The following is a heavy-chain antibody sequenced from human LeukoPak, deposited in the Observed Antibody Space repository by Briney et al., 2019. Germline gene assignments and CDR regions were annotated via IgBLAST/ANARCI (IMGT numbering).Heavy chain of an antibody. V-gene: IGHV3-21*01. CDR3: AGVSVAGSVIDAFDM. CDR2: ISGSSVYR. D-gene: IGHD6-19*01. CDR1: GFTFTNYS. Sequence: GGSLRLSCAATGFTFTNYSIHWVRQAPGKGLEWVSCISGSSVYRYYADSVKGRFTISRDNAKNSLYLQMNSLRAEDTAVYYCAGVSVAGSVIDAFDMWGQGTMVTVSS. J-gene: IGHJ3*02.